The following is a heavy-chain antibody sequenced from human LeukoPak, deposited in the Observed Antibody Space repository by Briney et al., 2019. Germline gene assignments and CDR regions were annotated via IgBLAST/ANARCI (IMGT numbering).Heavy chain of an antibody. V-gene: IGHV3-53*01. CDR3: ANGDYGYFDY. D-gene: IGHD4-17*01. J-gene: IGHJ4*02. Sequence: GGSLRLSCAASGITVSSNYMSWVRQAPGKGLEWVSVIYSGGSTYYADSVKGRFTISRDNSKNTLYLQMNSLRAEDTAVYYCANGDYGYFDYWGQGTLVTVSS. CDR1: GITVSSNY. CDR2: IYSGGST.